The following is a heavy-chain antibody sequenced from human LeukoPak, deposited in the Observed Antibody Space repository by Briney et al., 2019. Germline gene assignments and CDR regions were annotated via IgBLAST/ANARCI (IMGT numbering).Heavy chain of an antibody. CDR3: ARDHDYVWASYRYTKFFEY. CDR2: ISAYNGNT. J-gene: IGHJ4*02. V-gene: IGHV1-18*01. CDR1: GYTFTSYG. Sequence: GASVKVSCKASGYTFTSYGISWVRQAPGQGLEWMGWISAYNGNTNYAQKLQGRVTMTTDTSTSTAYMELRSLRPDDTAVYYCARDHDYVWASYRYTKFFEYWGQGTLVTVSS. D-gene: IGHD3-16*02.